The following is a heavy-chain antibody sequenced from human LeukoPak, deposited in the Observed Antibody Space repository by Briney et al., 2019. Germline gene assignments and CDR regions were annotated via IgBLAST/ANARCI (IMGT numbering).Heavy chain of an antibody. Sequence: GGSLRLSCAASGFTLDDYGMSWVRQAPGKGLEWVSGINWNGGSTGYTDSVKGRFTISRDNAKNSLYLPMNSLRAEDTAVYYCARDSRWWFGELLAGYFDYWGQGTLVTVSS. J-gene: IGHJ4*02. CDR3: ARDSRWWFGELLAGYFDY. V-gene: IGHV3-20*04. CDR1: GFTLDDYG. D-gene: IGHD3-10*01. CDR2: INWNGGST.